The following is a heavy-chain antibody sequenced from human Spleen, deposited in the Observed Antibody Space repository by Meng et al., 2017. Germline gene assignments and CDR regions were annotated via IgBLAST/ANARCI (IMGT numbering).Heavy chain of an antibody. J-gene: IGHJ6*02. CDR3: AGLSPYYYYGMDV. Sequence: SETLSLTCAVSGASISHSTWWSWVRQPPGKGLQWIGDIYHSGTTHYNPSLKSRVSMSVDKSKNQFSLRLSSVTAEDTAVYYCAGLSPYYYYGMDVWGQGTTVTVSS. V-gene: IGHV4-4*02. CDR1: GASISHSTW. CDR2: IYHSGTT.